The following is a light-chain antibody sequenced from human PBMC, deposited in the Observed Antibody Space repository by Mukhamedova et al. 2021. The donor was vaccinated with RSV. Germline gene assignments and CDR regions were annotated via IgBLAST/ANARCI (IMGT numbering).Light chain of an antibody. CDR3: QHLNT. CDR2: AAS. V-gene: IGKV1-9*01. Sequence: GRAPKLLIYAASTLQSGVPSRFSGSGSGTEFTLTISSLQPEDFATYYCQHLNTFVPGTKIDIK. J-gene: IGKJ3*01.